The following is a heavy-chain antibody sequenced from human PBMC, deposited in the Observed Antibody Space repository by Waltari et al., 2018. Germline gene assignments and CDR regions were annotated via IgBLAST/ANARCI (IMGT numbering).Heavy chain of an antibody. D-gene: IGHD3-16*01. CDR1: GGSFSSGYW. CDR2: INHGGAT. J-gene: IGHJ4*02. V-gene: IGHV4-4*02. CDR3: ARMTYTSSPFDY. Sequence: QVQLQESGPGLVKPSGTLSLTCAVSGGSFSSGYWWTWVRQFPGKGLEWVGEINHGGATHYNPSLTTRVTMSVDKSKNQFSLKLISLTAADTAVYYCARMTYTSSPFDYWGQGTLVTVSS.